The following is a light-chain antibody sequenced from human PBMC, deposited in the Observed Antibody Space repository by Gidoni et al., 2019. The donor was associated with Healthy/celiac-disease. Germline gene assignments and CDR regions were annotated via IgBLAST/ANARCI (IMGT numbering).Light chain of an antibody. CDR3: QQYYSTWIT. Sequence: DIVMTQSPDSLAVSLGERATINCKSSQSVLYSSNNKNYLAWYQQKPGQPPKLLIYWASTRESGVPDRFRGSGSGTDFNLTISSLQAEDVAVYYCQQYYSTWITFGQGTRLEIK. CDR1: QSVLYSSNNKNY. V-gene: IGKV4-1*01. CDR2: WAS. J-gene: IGKJ5*01.